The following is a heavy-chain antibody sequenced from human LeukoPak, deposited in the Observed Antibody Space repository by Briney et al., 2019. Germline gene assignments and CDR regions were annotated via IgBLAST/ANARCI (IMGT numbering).Heavy chain of an antibody. D-gene: IGHD3-22*01. J-gene: IGHJ4*02. CDR2: IYSSGST. Sequence: SETLSLTCTVSGGSINSNNYYWGWIRQPPGKRQEWIGSIYSSGSTYYNPSLRSRVTISVDTSKNQFSLKLSSVTAADTAVYYCAHGPYYYDTSSFDYWGQGTLVTVSS. V-gene: IGHV4-39*01. CDR1: GGSINSNNYY. CDR3: AHGPYYYDTSSFDY.